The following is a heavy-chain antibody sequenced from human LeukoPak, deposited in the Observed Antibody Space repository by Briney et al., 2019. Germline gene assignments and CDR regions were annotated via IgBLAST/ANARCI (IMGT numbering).Heavy chain of an antibody. CDR3: AKDACSSTSCYLGY. CDR1: GFTLDDYA. D-gene: IGHD2-2*01. CDR2: ISWNSGSI. V-gene: IGHV3-9*01. Sequence: GGSLGLSCAASGFTLDDYAMHWVRQAPGKGLEWVSGISWNSGSIGYADSVKGRFTISRDNAKNSLYLQMNSLRAEDTALYYCAKDACSSTSCYLGYWGQGTLVTVSS. J-gene: IGHJ4*02.